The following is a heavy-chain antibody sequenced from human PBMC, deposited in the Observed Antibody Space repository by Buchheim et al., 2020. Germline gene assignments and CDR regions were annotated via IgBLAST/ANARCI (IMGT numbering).Heavy chain of an antibody. V-gene: IGHV3-13*04. J-gene: IGHJ6*02. CDR2: IGVGGDT. CDR3: SRGAGELELRTMDV. D-gene: IGHD1-7*01. CDR1: GFTFSNYE. Sequence: EVQLVESGGGLVEPGGSLRLSCAASGFTFSNYEMHWVRQVIGKGLEWASTIGVGGDTYYPGSVKGRFTISRENAKNSLYLQMNSLRAGDTAVYYCSRGAGELELRTMDVWGQGTT.